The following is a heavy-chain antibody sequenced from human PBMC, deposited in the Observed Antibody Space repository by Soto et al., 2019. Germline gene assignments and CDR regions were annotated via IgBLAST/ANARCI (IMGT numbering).Heavy chain of an antibody. J-gene: IGHJ1*01. V-gene: IGHV3-30*18. CDR2: ISYDGSNK. D-gene: IGHD4-17*01. CDR3: AKDSDYGDPRGYFQH. Sequence: GGSLRLSCAASGFTFSSYGMHWVRQAPGKGLEWVAVISYDGSNKYYADSVKGRFTISRDNSKNTLYLQMNSLRAEDTAVYYCAKDSDYGDPRGYFQHWGQGTLVTVSS. CDR1: GFTFSSYG.